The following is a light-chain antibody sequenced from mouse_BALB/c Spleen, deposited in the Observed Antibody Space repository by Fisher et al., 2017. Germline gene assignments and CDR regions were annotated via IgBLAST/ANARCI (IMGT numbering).Light chain of an antibody. CDR2: LTS. CDR1: SSVSY. Sequence: IVLTQTPALMSASPGEKVTMTCSASSSVSYMYWYQQKPRSSPKPWIYLTSNLASGVPARFSGSGSGTSYSLIISSMEAEDAATYYCHQRSSYPWTFGGGTKLEIK. J-gene: IGKJ1*01. V-gene: IGKV4-68*01. CDR3: HQRSSYPWT.